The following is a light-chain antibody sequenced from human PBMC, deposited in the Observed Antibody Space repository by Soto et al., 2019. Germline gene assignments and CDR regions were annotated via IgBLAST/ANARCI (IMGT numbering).Light chain of an antibody. CDR1: QSISRW. CDR3: QQANSFPSIT. V-gene: IGKV1-5*01. J-gene: IGKJ5*01. CDR2: DAS. Sequence: DIQMTQSPSTLSASVGDRVTITCRASQSISRWLAWYQQKSGKAPKFLIYDASSLESGVPSRFSGSGSGTDFTLTISSLQPEDFATYYCQQANSFPSITFGQGTRLEIK.